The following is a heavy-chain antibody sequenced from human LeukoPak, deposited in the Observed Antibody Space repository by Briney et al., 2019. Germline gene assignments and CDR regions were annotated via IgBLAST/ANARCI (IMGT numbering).Heavy chain of an antibody. D-gene: IGHD1-26*01. CDR2: ISGSGGST. Sequence: PGGSLRLSCAASGFTFSSYAMSWVRQAPGKGLEWVSAISGSGGSTYYADSVKGRFSISRDNSKNTLYLQMNSLRAEDTAVYYCAKARGFSGSYIDYWGQGTLVTVSS. CDR3: AKARGFSGSYIDY. V-gene: IGHV3-23*01. J-gene: IGHJ4*02. CDR1: GFTFSSYA.